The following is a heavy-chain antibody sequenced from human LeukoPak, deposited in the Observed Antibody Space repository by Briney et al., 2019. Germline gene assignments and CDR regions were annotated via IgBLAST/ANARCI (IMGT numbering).Heavy chain of an antibody. V-gene: IGHV4-59*01. J-gene: IGHJ4*02. CDR3: ARRYGSGSSGTFDY. CDR2: IYYSGNT. D-gene: IGHD3-10*01. CDR1: GGSISPYY. Sequence: SETLSLTCTVSGGSISPYYWSWIRQSPGKGLEWIGYIYYSGNTYYNPSLKSRVTISVDTSKNQFSLKLSSVTAADTAVYYCARRYGSGSSGTFDYWGQGTLVTVSS.